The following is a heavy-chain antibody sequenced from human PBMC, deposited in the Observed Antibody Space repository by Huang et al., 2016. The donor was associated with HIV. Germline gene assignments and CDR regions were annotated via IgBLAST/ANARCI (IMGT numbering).Heavy chain of an antibody. CDR1: TFTCGAYW. V-gene: IGHV3-7*01. Sequence: VESGGRSVQPGVPIRLSWVGSTFTCGAYWMRWVLQPPGKGLEWVANIKQDETEKNYVDSVKGRFNISRDNAKKVLFLEMDALRVEDTAIYFCATKTAGMDIWGQGTTVIVSS. J-gene: IGHJ6*02. CDR3: ATKTAGMDI. CDR2: IKQDETEK.